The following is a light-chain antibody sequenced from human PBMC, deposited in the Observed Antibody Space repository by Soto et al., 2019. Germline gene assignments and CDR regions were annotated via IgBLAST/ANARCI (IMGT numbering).Light chain of an antibody. CDR2: KAS. J-gene: IGKJ4*01. CDR1: QRISSW. Sequence: DIPVTPSPTALAASVGDRGTITCRAGQRISSWLAWYQQKPGKAPKLLIYKASSLESGVPSRFSGSGSGTDVTLTISSLQSEDFATYYCQQYDSSPLTFGGGTTGDI. CDR3: QQYDSSPLT. V-gene: IGKV1-5*03.